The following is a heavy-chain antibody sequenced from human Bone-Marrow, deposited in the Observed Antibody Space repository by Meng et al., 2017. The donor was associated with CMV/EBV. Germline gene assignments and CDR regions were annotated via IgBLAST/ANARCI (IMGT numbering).Heavy chain of an antibody. D-gene: IGHD1-26*01. V-gene: IGHV3-23*01. CDR1: GFTFSSYA. J-gene: IGHJ4*02. CDR2: ISGSGGST. CDR3: ARGRGGATTRYFDY. Sequence: GGSLRLSCAASGFTFSSYAMSWVRQAPGKGLEWVSAISGSGGSTYYADSVKGRFTISRDNSKNTLYLQMNSLRAEDTAVYYCARGRGGATTRYFDYWGQGTRVTVSS.